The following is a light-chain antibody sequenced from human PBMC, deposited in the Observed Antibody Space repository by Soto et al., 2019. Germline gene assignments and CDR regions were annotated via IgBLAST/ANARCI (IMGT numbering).Light chain of an antibody. CDR3: GAWDSSLNVYV. CDR1: ASNIGNDY. V-gene: IGLV1-51*01. CDR2: DNN. J-gene: IGLJ1*01. Sequence: QSVLTQPPSVSAAPGHKVTISCSGTASNIGNDYVSWYQQLPGEAPQLLIYDNNRRPSGIPDRFSGSRSDTSATLGITGLQTGDEADYYCGAWDSSLNVYVFRTGTKVTVL.